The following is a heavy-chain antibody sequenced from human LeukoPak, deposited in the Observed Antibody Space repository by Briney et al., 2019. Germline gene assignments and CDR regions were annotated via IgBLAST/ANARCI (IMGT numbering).Heavy chain of an antibody. J-gene: IGHJ4*02. D-gene: IGHD1-1*01. CDR1: GFTFSNSW. Sequence: GGSLRLSCAASGFTFSNSWMHWVRQVPGKGLLWASRISNDGSSSIYADSVKGRFTISRDNAKNTLYLQMNSLRAEDTAVYYCARMATAFDYWGQGTLVTVSS. V-gene: IGHV3-74*01. CDR2: ISNDGSSS. CDR3: ARMATAFDY.